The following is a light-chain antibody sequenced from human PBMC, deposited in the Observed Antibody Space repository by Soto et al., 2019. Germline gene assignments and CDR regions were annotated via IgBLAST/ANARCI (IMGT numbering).Light chain of an antibody. CDR2: APS. J-gene: IGKJ1*01. V-gene: IGKV1-39*01. CDR1: QTILTY. CDR3: QKSFGTTWT. Sequence: DIQMTQSPSSLSASVGATVTITCRASQTILTYLKSYQQTPGKAPKLLIYAPSSLQSGVPSRFSDGGYATDFTLTISSLQPEDFATYYCQKSFGTTWTFGRGTKVDIK.